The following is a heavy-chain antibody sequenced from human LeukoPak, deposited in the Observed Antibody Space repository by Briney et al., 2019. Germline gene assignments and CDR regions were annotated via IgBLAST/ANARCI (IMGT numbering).Heavy chain of an antibody. CDR2: MNPNSGYT. Sequence: ASVKVSCKASGYTFTNYDVNWVRQATGQGLEWMGWMNPNSGYTGHAQKFQGRVTITADESTSTAYMELSSLRSEDTAVYYCARTRDGYNYDASDIWGQGTMVTVSS. D-gene: IGHD5-24*01. CDR3: ARTRDGYNYDASDI. J-gene: IGHJ3*02. V-gene: IGHV1-8*01. CDR1: GYTFTNYD.